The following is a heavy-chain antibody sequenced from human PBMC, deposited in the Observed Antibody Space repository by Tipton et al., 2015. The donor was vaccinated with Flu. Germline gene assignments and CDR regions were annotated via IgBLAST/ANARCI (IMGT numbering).Heavy chain of an antibody. D-gene: IGHD3-22*01. V-gene: IGHV4-61*02. J-gene: IGHJ6*02. CDR1: GASINSGNNY. CDR2: IYTSGST. Sequence: TLSLTCTVPGASINSGNNYWSWIRPPAGKGLEWIGRIYTSGSTHYNPSLKTRVTISLDTSKKQFFLKLDSVTAADTATYYCARDQPHYFGSRGNNYHYYGMDVWGPGTTVVVSS. CDR3: ARDQPHYFGSRGNNYHYYGMDV.